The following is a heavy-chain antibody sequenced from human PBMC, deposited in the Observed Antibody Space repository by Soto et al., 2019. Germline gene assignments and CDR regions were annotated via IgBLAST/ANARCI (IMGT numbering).Heavy chain of an antibody. Sequence: ASVKVSCKASGYTFTGYYMPCVRQAPGQGLEWMGWINPNRGGTNYAQKFQGMVTMTGDTSISTSYMELSRLRSDAPAVYYCARLYSSSPYYYYGMDVWGQGTTVTVSS. CDR3: ARLYSSSPYYYYGMDV. D-gene: IGHD6-6*01. CDR1: GYTFTGYY. V-gene: IGHV1-2*02. CDR2: INPNRGGT. J-gene: IGHJ6*02.